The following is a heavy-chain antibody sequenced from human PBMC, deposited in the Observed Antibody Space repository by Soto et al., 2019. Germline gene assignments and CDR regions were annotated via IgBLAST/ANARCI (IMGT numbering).Heavy chain of an antibody. D-gene: IGHD2-15*01. Sequence: GGSLRLSCAASGFTFSSYAMSWVRQAPGKGLEWVSAISGSGVSTYYGDSVKGRFTISRDNSKNTLYLQMNSLRAEDTAVYYCAKVHIEVVAEYFDYWGQGTLVTVSS. CDR2: ISGSGVST. CDR3: AKVHIEVVAEYFDY. V-gene: IGHV3-23*01. J-gene: IGHJ4*02. CDR1: GFTFSSYA.